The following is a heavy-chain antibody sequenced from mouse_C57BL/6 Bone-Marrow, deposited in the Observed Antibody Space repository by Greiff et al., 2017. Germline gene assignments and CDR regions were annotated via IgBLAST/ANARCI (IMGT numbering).Heavy chain of an antibody. CDR3: ARHNYGLNFDY. Sequence: VKLVESGGDLVKPGGSLKLSCAASGFTFSSYGMSWVRQTPDKRLEWVATISSGGSYTYYPDSVKGRFPISRDNAKNPLYLQMSSLKSEDTALYYCARHNYGLNFDYWGQGTTLTVSS. CDR2: ISSGGSYT. J-gene: IGHJ2*01. V-gene: IGHV5-6*01. CDR1: GFTFSSYG. D-gene: IGHD1-1*01.